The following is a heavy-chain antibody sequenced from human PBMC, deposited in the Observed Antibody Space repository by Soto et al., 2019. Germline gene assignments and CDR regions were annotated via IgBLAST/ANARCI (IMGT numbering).Heavy chain of an antibody. J-gene: IGHJ4*02. CDR1: GFTFSSYG. CDR2: ISYDGSNK. Sequence: GGSLRLSCAASGFTFSSYGMHWVRQAPGKGLEWVAVISYDGSNKYYADSVKGRFTISRDNSKNTLYLQMNSLRAEDTAVYYCAKESRGPYSSGWLPFDYWGQGTLVTVSS. CDR3: AKESRGPYSSGWLPFDY. V-gene: IGHV3-30*18. D-gene: IGHD6-19*01.